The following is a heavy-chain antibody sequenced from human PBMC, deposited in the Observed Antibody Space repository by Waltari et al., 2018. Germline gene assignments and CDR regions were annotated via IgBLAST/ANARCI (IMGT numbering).Heavy chain of an antibody. J-gene: IGHJ3*02. D-gene: IGHD2-21*02. CDR2: ISGSGGST. CDR1: GYTFTSYD. Sequence: VQLVQSGAEVKKPGASVKVSCKASGYTFTSYDINWVRQAPGKGLEWVSAISGSGGSTYYADSVKGRFTISRDNSKNTLYLQMNSLRAEDTAVYYCANDYGGNSRDDAFDIWGQGTMVTVSS. CDR3: ANDYGGNSRDDAFDI. V-gene: IGHV3-23*04.